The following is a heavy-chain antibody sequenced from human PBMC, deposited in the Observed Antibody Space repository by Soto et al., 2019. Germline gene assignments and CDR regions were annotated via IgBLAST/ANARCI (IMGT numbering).Heavy chain of an antibody. J-gene: IGHJ2*01. D-gene: IGHD6-13*01. V-gene: IGHV3-74*01. CDR1: GFTFSSYW. CDR2: INSDGSST. CDR3: ARGCYSNSGWYFDL. Sequence: EVQLVESVVGIVQPGGSLRLSCAVSGFTFSSYWMHWVRQAPGKGLVCVSRINSDGSSTSYADSVKGRFTSSRDNAKNTLYPQMNFPRAVDTAVHYCARGCYSNSGWYFDLWGRGTPDTVSS.